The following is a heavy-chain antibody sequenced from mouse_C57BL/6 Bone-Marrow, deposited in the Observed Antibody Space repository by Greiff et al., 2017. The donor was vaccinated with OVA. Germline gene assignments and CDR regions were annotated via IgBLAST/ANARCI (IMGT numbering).Heavy chain of an antibody. CDR1: GYTFTDYY. CDR2: INPNNGGT. Sequence: EVQLQQSGPELVKPGASVKISCKASGYTFTDYYMNWVKQSHGKSLEWIGDINPNNGGTSYNQKFKGKATLTVDKSSSTAYMELRSLTSEDSAVYYCARGGYYGRVWGTGTTVTVSS. CDR3: ARGGYYGRV. D-gene: IGHD1-1*01. V-gene: IGHV1-26*01. J-gene: IGHJ1*03.